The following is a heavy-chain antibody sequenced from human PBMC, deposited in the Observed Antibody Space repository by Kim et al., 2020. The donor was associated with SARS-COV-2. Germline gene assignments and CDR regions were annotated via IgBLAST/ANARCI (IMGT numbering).Heavy chain of an antibody. Sequence: ASVKVSCKVSGRNFNELSMHWVRQAPGKGLEWMGGFNPEDGETLYAQNFQGRITLTKDPSTDTGYMEMRSLRPADTAVYFCATGSEDTGMITVLALDSWGQGTLVTVSS. D-gene: IGHD5-18*01. CDR1: GRNFNELS. CDR2: FNPEDGET. V-gene: IGHV1-24*01. CDR3: ATGSEDTGMITVLALDS. J-gene: IGHJ4*02.